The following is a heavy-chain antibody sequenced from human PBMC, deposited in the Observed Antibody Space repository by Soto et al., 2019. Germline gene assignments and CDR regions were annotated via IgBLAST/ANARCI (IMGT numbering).Heavy chain of an antibody. Sequence: SETLSLTCTVSGGSISSHYWSWIRQPPGEGLEWIGYIYYSGSTNYNPSLKSRVTISVDTSKNQFSLKLSSVTAADTAVYYCARASTAAGIGYWGQGTLVTVSS. CDR2: IYYSGST. CDR1: GGSISSHY. V-gene: IGHV4-59*11. D-gene: IGHD6-13*01. CDR3: ARASTAAGIGY. J-gene: IGHJ4*02.